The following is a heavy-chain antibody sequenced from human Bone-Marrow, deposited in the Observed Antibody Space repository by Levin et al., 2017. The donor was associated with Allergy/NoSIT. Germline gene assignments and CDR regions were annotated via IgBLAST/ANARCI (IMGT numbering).Heavy chain of an antibody. CDR1: GFTFNTYW. V-gene: IGHV3-7*04. J-gene: IGHJ3*02. CDR3: ARVNSGRYWGDGFDI. Sequence: ASVKVSCVASGFTFNTYWMSWVRQAPGKGLEWVANIKQDGSEKYYVDSVKGRFTISRDNAKNSLYLQMNSLRAEDTAVYFCARVNSGRYWGDGFDIWGQGTMVTVSS. D-gene: IGHD1-26*01. CDR2: IKQDGSEK.